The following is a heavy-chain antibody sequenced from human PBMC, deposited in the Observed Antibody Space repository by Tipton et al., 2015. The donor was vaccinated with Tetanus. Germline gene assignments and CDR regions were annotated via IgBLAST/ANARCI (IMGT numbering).Heavy chain of an antibody. Sequence: TLSLTCAVYGGSFSGYYWSWIRQTPGKGLEWIGEINHSGGPNYNPSLKSRVSISVDTTKKQLYLNLTSVTAADTAVYYCAFKPDYFGTGSPPFDYWGQGPLVTVSS. CDR2: INHSGGP. CDR3: AFKPDYFGTGSPPFDY. D-gene: IGHD3-10*01. J-gene: IGHJ4*02. V-gene: IGHV4-34*01. CDR1: GGSFSGYY.